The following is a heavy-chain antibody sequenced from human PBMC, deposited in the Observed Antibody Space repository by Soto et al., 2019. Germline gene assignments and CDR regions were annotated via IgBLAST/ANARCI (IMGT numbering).Heavy chain of an antibody. CDR2: IYWDDDK. CDR3: AHRGVRVTALFDY. V-gene: IGHV2-5*02. CDR1: GFSLTTTGVG. J-gene: IGHJ4*02. D-gene: IGHD3-16*01. Sequence: QITLRESGPTLVKPTQTLTLTCTFSGFSLTTTGVGLGWIRQPPGNALQWLALIYWDDDKRYSPSLKSRLTITTDTSKHQVVLTMTTMDPVDTATYFCAHRGVRVTALFDYWGPGTPVTVSS.